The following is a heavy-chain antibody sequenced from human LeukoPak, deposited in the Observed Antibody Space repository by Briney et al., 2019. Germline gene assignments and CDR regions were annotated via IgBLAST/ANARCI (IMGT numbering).Heavy chain of an antibody. CDR3: ARSLRFLEWSPEPNWFDP. J-gene: IGHJ5*02. CDR1: GGSISSYY. V-gene: IGHV4-59*01. CDR2: IYYSGST. Sequence: PSETLSLTCTVSGGSISSYYWSWIRQPPGKGLEWIGYIYYSGSTNYNPSLKSRVTISVDTSKNQFSLKLSSVTAADTAVYYCARSLRFLEWSPEPNWFDPWGQGTLVTVSS. D-gene: IGHD3-3*01.